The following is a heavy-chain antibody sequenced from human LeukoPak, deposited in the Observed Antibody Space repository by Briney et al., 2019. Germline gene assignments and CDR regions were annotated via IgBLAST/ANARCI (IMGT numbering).Heavy chain of an antibody. CDR2: TSSSSSYV. D-gene: IGHD3-10*01. J-gene: IGHJ4*02. CDR3: ARDGTMVRGVIPRFDY. V-gene: IGHV3-21*01. CDR1: GFTFSSYS. Sequence: GGSLRLSCAASGFTFSSYSMNWVRQAPGKGLEWVSSTSSSSSYVYYADSVKGRFTISRDNAKNSLYLQMNSLRAEDTAVYYCARDGTMVRGVIPRFDYWGQGTLVTVSS.